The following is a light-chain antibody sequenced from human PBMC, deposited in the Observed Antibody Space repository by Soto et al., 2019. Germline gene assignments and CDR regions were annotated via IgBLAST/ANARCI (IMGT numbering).Light chain of an antibody. CDR1: QGIGDT. CDR2: GAS. CDR3: KQYGSSGT. J-gene: IGKJ1*01. Sequence: EVVMTQSPATLSVSPGEGVTLSCRASQGIGDTLAWYQQQPGQAPRLLIYGASNRATGIQDRFSGSGSGTEFTLTIRRLEPEDFAVYYCKQYGSSGTCGQGTKVDI. V-gene: IGKV3-20*01.